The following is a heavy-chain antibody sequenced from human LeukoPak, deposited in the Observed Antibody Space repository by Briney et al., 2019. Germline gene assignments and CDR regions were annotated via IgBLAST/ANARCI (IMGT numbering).Heavy chain of an antibody. D-gene: IGHD1-26*01. V-gene: IGHV1-69*13. Sequence: SVKVSCKASGGTFSSYAISWVRQAPGQGLEWMGGIIPIFGTANYAQKFQGRVTITADESTSTAYMELSSLRSEDTAVYYCARGREGYYCYYYGMDVWGQGTTVTVSS. CDR1: GGTFSSYA. CDR2: IIPIFGTA. CDR3: ARGREGYYCYYYGMDV. J-gene: IGHJ6*02.